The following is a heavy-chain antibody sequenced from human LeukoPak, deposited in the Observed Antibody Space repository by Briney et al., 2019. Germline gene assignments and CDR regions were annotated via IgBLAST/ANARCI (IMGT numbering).Heavy chain of an antibody. J-gene: IGHJ4*02. CDR1: GGSISSGGYY. Sequence: SETLSFTCTVSGGSISSGGYYWSWIRQPPGKGLEWIGYIYHSGSTYYNPSLKSRVTISVDRSKNQFSLKLSSVTAADTAVYYCAREYSGSYWGQGTLVTVSS. D-gene: IGHD1-26*01. CDR3: AREYSGSY. V-gene: IGHV4-30-2*01. CDR2: IYHSGST.